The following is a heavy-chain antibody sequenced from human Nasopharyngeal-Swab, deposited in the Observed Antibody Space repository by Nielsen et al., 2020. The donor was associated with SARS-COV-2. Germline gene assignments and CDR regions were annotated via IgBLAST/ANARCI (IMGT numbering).Heavy chain of an antibody. CDR3: AKDLRGPYFF. J-gene: IGHJ4*02. V-gene: IGHV3-23*01. CDR2: ISGSVDISGSGGST. CDR1: GYSFRTSG. D-gene: IGHD2/OR15-2a*01. Sequence: GSLRLSCVASGYSFRTSGMSWVRQAPGKGLEWVAAISGSVDISGSGGSTYYADSVNGRFTISRDNSKNTLSLQMNGLRAEDTAVYYCAKDLRGPYFFWGQGTLVTVSS.